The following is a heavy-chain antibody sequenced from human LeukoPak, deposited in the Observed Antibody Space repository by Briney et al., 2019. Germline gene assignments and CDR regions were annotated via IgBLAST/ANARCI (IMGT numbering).Heavy chain of an antibody. V-gene: IGHV4-31*03. Sequence: PSQTLSLTCTVSGGSISSGGYYWSWIRQHPGKGLEWIGYFYYSGSTYYNPSLKSRVTISVDTSKNQFSLKLSSVTAADTAVYYCAREMRYYGDYVGYFDYWGQGTLVTVSS. J-gene: IGHJ4*02. CDR2: FYYSGST. CDR3: AREMRYYGDYVGYFDY. D-gene: IGHD4-17*01. CDR1: GGSISSGGYY.